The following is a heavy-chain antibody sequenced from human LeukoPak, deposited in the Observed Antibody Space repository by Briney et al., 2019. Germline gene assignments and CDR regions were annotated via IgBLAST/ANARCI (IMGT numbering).Heavy chain of an antibody. CDR2: ISYDGSNK. J-gene: IGHJ6*02. CDR1: GFTFSNYA. CDR3: AKDLERV. Sequence: GGSLRLSCVASGFTFSNYAMSWVRQAPGKGLEWVAVISYDGSNKYYADSVKGRFTISRDNSKNTLYLQMNSLRAEDTAVYYCAKDLERVWGQGTTVTVSS. V-gene: IGHV3-30*18. D-gene: IGHD1-1*01.